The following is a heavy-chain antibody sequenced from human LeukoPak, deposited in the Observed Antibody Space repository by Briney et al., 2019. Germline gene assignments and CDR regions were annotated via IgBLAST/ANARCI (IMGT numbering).Heavy chain of an antibody. J-gene: IGHJ4*02. D-gene: IGHD6-13*01. CDR3: ATASGYSSSWYVFSGY. CDR2: ISSSSSYI. Sequence: GGSLRLSCAASGFTFSSYGMNWVRQAPGKGLEWVSSISSSSSYIYYADSVKGRFTISRDNAKNSLYLQMNSLRAEDTAVYYCATASGYSSSWYVFSGYWGQGTLVTVSS. CDR1: GFTFSSYG. V-gene: IGHV3-21*01.